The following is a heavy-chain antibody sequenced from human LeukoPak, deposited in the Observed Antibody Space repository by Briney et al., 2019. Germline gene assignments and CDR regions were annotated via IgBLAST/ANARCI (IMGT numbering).Heavy chain of an antibody. D-gene: IGHD3-10*01. J-gene: IGHJ4*02. CDR1: GASISSYH. CDR2: ISSSGST. Sequence: KPSETLSLTCTVSGASISSYHWSWIRQPAGKGLEWIGRISSSGSTKYNPSLKSRVTMSIDTSKNQSSLNLSSVTAADTAVYYCARVPTGGLDYWGQGTLVTVSS. V-gene: IGHV4-4*07. CDR3: ARVPTGGLDY.